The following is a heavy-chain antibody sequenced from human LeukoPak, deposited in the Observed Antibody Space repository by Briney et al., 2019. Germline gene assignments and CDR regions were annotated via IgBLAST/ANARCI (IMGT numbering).Heavy chain of an antibody. CDR1: GGSFSGYY. D-gene: IGHD5-24*01. CDR2: INHSGST. V-gene: IGHV4-34*01. Sequence: PSETLSLTCAVYGGSFSGYYWSWIRQLPGKGLEWIGEINHSGSTNYNPSLKSRVTISVDTSKNQFSLKLSSVTAADTAVYYCASRRWLHRNHYFDYWGQGTLVTVSS. CDR3: ASRRWLHRNHYFDY. J-gene: IGHJ4*02.